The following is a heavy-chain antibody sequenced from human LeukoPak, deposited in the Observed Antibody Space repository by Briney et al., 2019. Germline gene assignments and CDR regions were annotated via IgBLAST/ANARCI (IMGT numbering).Heavy chain of an antibody. CDR1: GFTFSTYS. CDR2: ISSSSSYI. D-gene: IGHD3-10*01. J-gene: IGHJ4*02. Sequence: PGGSLRLSCAASGFTFSTYSMNWVRQAPGMGLEWVSSISSSSSYIHYADSVKGRFTISRDNTKNSLYLHMNSLRAEDTAVYYCARDDYYGSGSLDYWGQGTLVTVSS. CDR3: ARDDYYGSGSLDY. V-gene: IGHV3-21*01.